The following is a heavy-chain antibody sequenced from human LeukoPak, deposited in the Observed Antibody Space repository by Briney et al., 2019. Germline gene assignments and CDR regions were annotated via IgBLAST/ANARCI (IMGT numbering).Heavy chain of an antibody. Sequence: GGSLRLSCAASGFTFSSYEMNWVRQAPGKGLEWVSYISSSGSTIYYADSVRGRFTISRDNAKNSLYLQMNSLRAEDTAVYYCARSNVGWYLEFDYWGQGTLVTVSS. V-gene: IGHV3-48*03. CDR3: ARSNVGWYLEFDY. J-gene: IGHJ4*02. CDR1: GFTFSSYE. D-gene: IGHD6-19*01. CDR2: ISSSGSTI.